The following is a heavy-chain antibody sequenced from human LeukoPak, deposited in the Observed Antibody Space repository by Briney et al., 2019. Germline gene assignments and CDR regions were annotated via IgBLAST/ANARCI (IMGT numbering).Heavy chain of an antibody. Sequence: GESLKISCKGSGYSFASSWIGWVRQVPGKGLELIGSIYPDDSDTRYSPSFEGQITISVDKSISTAYLQWSSLKASDTSEYYCARHRPWPNVRCHKNPYPHTNVWGKGTTVTVSS. CDR2: IYPDDSDT. D-gene: IGHD2-8*01. CDR1: GYSFASSW. CDR3: ARHRPWPNVRCHKNPYPHTNV. V-gene: IGHV5-51*01. J-gene: IGHJ6*04.